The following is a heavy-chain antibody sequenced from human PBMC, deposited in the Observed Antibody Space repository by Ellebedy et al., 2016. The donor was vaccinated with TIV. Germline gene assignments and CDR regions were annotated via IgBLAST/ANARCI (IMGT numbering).Heavy chain of an antibody. CDR1: GLTFNIYV. CDR3: AADRYCSGGNGYWVDY. J-gene: IGHJ4*02. V-gene: IGHV3-23*01. Sequence: PGGSLRLSCAASGLTFNIYVMNWVRQAPGKGLEWVSTISGSGGRTHYADSVKGRFTISRDNSKNTLYLQVNSLRAEDTAVYYCAADRYCSGGNGYWVDYWGQGTLVTVSS. CDR2: ISGSGGRT. D-gene: IGHD2-15*01.